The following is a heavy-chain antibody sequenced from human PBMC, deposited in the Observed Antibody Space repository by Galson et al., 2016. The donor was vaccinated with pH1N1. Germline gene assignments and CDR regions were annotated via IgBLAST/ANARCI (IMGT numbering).Heavy chain of an antibody. CDR1: SNYW. V-gene: IGHV3-7*01. J-gene: IGHJ4*02. D-gene: IGHD3-16*02. Sequence: SNYWMHWVRQVPGKGLEWVANIKEDGSETYYVGSVRGRFTISRDNAKNSLYLQMNSLRDEDTALYYCARAIGSRSAYWGQGTLVTVSS. CDR2: IKEDGSET. CDR3: ARAIGSRSAY.